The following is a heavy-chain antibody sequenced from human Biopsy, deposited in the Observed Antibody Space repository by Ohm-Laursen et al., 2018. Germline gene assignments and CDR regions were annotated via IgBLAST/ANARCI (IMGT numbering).Heavy chain of an antibody. CDR3: ARDRMTDVFGGPTRTDVFDS. J-gene: IGHJ4*02. CDR1: GYTFTSHD. D-gene: IGHD3-10*01. V-gene: IGHV1-2*02. Sequence: ASVKVSCKASGYTFTSHDINWVRQSPGQGLEWMGWVNPNSGATNSAEKFRGRVTLTRDTSISAVYIELRRLKSDDAAVYFCARDRMTDVFGGPTRTDVFDSWGQGTPVTVSS. CDR2: VNPNSGAT.